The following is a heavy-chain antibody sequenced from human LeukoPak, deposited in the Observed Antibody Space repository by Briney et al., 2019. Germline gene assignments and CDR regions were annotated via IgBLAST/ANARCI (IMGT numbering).Heavy chain of an antibody. CDR2: INWNGGST. CDR1: GFTFDDYA. V-gene: IGHV3-20*04. Sequence: GESLRLSCAASGFTFDDYAMTWVRQAPGKGLEWVSGINWNGGSTGCADSVKGRFTISRDNAKNSLYLQMNSLSAEDTALYYCARGANSGSYRSDYWGQGTLVTVSS. J-gene: IGHJ4*02. CDR3: ARGANSGSYRSDY. D-gene: IGHD1-26*01.